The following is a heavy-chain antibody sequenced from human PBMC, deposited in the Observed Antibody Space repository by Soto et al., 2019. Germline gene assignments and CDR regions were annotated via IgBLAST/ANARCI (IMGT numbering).Heavy chain of an antibody. CDR1: GFTFSNYA. CDR2: ISTSGDTT. Sequence: EVQLLESGGGVVQPGGSLRVSCAASGFTFSNYAMSWARQAPGKGLAWVSAISTSGDTTYYADSVRGRFTVSRDSSKNTIYLQISSLRAEDTAIYDCARWTRYCRDAGCRNDAFDIWGQGTMVTVSS. CDR3: ARWTRYCRDAGCRNDAFDI. J-gene: IGHJ3*02. V-gene: IGHV3-23*01. D-gene: IGHD2-15*01.